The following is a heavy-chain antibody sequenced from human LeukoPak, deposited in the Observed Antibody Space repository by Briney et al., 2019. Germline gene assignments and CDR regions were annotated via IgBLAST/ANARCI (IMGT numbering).Heavy chain of an antibody. CDR1: GFTFSNYA. J-gene: IGHJ4*02. V-gene: IGHV3-23*01. D-gene: IGHD1-26*01. Sequence: PGGSLRLSCTASGFTFSNYAITWVRQAPGKGLEWVSSVSSIGISSYYADSVKGRFTISRDNSQNTLYLQMNSLRAEDTAIYYCAKDMGSRATSLDYWGQGTLVTVSS. CDR3: AKDMGSRATSLDY. CDR2: VSSIGISS.